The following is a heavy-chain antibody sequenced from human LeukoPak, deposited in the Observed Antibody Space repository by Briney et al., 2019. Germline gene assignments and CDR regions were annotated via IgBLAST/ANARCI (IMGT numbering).Heavy chain of an antibody. CDR2: LFYSGST. V-gene: IGHV4-59*01. Sequence: SETLSLTCTVSGDSISNYYWTWIRQPPGKGLEWIGYLFYSGSTNYNPSLKSRVTISVDTSKNQFSLKLSSVTAADTAVYYCASSNYDVTGDSYMDVWGKGTTVTVSS. J-gene: IGHJ6*03. D-gene: IGHD5-12*01. CDR1: GDSISNYY. CDR3: ASSNYDVTGDSYMDV.